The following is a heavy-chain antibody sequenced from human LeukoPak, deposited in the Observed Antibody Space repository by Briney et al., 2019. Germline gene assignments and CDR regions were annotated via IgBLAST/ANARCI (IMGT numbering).Heavy chain of an antibody. D-gene: IGHD1-26*01. CDR1: GYSSTSYW. CDR3: ARLGSGRSDY. J-gene: IGHJ4*02. V-gene: IGHV5-51*01. CDR2: IYPGDSET. Sequence: GESLKISCKGSGYSSTSYWIAWVRQMPGKGLEWMGIIYPGDSETRYSPPFQGQVTISADKSINTAYLQWSSLKASDTAMYYCARLGSGRSDYWGQGTLVTVSS.